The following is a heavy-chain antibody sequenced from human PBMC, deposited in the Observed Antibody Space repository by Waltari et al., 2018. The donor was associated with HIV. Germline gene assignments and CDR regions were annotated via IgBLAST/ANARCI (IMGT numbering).Heavy chain of an antibody. D-gene: IGHD2-21*01. V-gene: IGHV3-7*01. CDR3: ARESEWLYSVFFDV. J-gene: IGHJ4*02. CDR2: IKEDGAER. Sequence: VRLIQSAVGRARRRGPLTPSCVASGLALTALRLTWARQAPGEGLEWVASIKEDGAERHYVESVKGRFTISRDDANNSVHLDMTNMGAADTSIYFCARESEWLYSVFFDVWGGGSLVTVSS. CDR1: GLALTALR.